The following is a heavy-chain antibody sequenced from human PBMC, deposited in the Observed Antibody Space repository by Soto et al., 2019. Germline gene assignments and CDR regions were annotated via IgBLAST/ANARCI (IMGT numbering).Heavy chain of an antibody. J-gene: IGHJ4*01. CDR2: INPDGSRT. CDR3: ARVAVTTYYFDT. Sequence: EVQLVESGGDLVQPGGSLRLSCAASGFTFSNYWMHWVRQTPGKGLVWVSRINPDGSRTSYAGSVRGRFTISRDNAKNTLYLQMNSLGADDTAVYYCARVAVTTYYFDTWGHGTLVTVSS. D-gene: IGHD4-17*01. V-gene: IGHV3-74*01. CDR1: GFTFSNYW.